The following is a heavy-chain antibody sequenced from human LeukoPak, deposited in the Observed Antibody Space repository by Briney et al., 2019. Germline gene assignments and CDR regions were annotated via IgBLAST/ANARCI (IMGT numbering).Heavy chain of an antibody. V-gene: IGHV4-34*01. CDR2: INHSGST. D-gene: IGHD6-13*01. Sequence: SETLSLTCAVSGGSFSGYDWSWIRQPPGKGLEWIGEINHSGSTNYNPSLKSRVTISVDTSKNQFSLKLSSVTAADTAVYYCARGGVIVAAAGYYFDYWGQGTLVTVSS. CDR1: GGSFSGYD. CDR3: ARGGVIVAAAGYYFDY. J-gene: IGHJ4*02.